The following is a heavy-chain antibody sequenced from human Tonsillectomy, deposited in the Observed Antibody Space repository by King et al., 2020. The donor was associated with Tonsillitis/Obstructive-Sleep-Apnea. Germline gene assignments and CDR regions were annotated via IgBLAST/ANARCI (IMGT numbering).Heavy chain of an antibody. J-gene: IGHJ4*02. V-gene: IGHV2-5*02. CDR3: DHVVSWGYDYGDQGSHFDY. CDR2: IYWDDDK. Sequence: TLKESGPTLVKPTQTLTLTCTFSGFSLSTSGVGVGWIRQPPGKALEWLALIYWDDDKRYSPSLKSRLTITKDTSKNQVVLTMTNMDPVDTATYYCDHVVSWGYDYGDQGSHFDYWGQGTLVTVSS. D-gene: IGHD4-17*01. CDR1: GFSLSTSGVG.